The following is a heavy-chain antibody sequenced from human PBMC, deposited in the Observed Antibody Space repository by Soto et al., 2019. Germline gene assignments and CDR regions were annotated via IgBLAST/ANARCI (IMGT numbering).Heavy chain of an antibody. V-gene: IGHV3-23*01. CDR1: GFTFISYA. J-gene: IGHJ4*02. D-gene: IGHD3-16*02. Sequence: GGSLRLSCAASGFTFISYAMSWVRQAPGKGLEWVSAISGSGGSTYYADSVKGRLTISRDNSKNTLYLQMNSLRAEDTAVYYCAKDMRLSRGSYRREYYFDYWGQGT. CDR2: ISGSGGST. CDR3: AKDMRLSRGSYRREYYFDY.